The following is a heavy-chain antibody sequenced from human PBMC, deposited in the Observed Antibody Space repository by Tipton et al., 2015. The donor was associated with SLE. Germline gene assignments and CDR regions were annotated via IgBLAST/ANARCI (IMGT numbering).Heavy chain of an antibody. CDR1: GFSISSGYY. D-gene: IGHD2-2*02. Sequence: TLSLTCGVTGFSISSGYYWGWIRQPPGKGLEWIGNIYYSGNTFYNPSLKSRVTISVDASKNQYSLKLTSVTAADTAVYYCARESDYTMVWDTWGQGTLVTVSS. CDR3: ARESDYTMVWDT. CDR2: IYYSGNT. J-gene: IGHJ5*02. V-gene: IGHV4-38-2*02.